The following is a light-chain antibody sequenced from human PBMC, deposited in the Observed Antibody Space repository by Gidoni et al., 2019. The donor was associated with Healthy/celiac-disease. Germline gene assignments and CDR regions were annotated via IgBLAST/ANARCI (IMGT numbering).Light chain of an antibody. Sequence: EIVLTQSPGTLSLSPGERATLSCRASQSVSSSYLAWYQQKPGQAPRLLIYGVSSRATGIPDRYSGSGSGTDFTLTISRLEPEDFAAYYCQQYGSSPWTFGQGTKVEIK. V-gene: IGKV3-20*01. CDR1: QSVSSSY. J-gene: IGKJ1*01. CDR2: GVS. CDR3: QQYGSSPWT.